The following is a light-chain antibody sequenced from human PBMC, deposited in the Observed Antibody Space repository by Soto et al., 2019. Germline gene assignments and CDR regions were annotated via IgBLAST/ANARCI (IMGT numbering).Light chain of an antibody. J-gene: IGKJ1*01. CDR1: QSISSW. CDR2: DAS. CDR3: QQYGSYAWT. Sequence: DIQMAQSPSILSASVGDRVTITCRASQSISSWLAWYQQKPGKAPKLLIYDASSLESGVPSRFSGIGSGTEFTLTITSLQPDDLATYYCQQYGSYAWTFGQGTKVEIK. V-gene: IGKV1-5*01.